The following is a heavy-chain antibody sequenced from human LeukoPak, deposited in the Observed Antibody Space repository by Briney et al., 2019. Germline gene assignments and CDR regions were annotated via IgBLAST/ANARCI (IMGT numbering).Heavy chain of an antibody. Sequence: GGSLRLSCAVSGFTFDDYAMHWVRQAPGKGLEWVSGISWNSGNIGYADSVKGRFTISRDNAKNSLYLQMNSLRAEDTAVYYCARDEGYYGSGAQGDYWGQGTLVTVSS. V-gene: IGHV3-9*01. D-gene: IGHD3-10*01. J-gene: IGHJ4*02. CDR1: GFTFDDYA. CDR3: ARDEGYYGSGAQGDY. CDR2: ISWNSGNI.